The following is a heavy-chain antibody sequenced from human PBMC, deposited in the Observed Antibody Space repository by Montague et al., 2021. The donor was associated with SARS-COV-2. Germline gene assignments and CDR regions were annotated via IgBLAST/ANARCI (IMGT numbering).Heavy chain of an antibody. CDR1: GFSLSTSEVG. CDR2: IYGDDDN. D-gene: IGHD3-9*01. J-gene: IGHJ5*02. CDR3: AHFGILRYFDP. Sequence: PALVKPTQTLTLTCTFSGFSLSTSEVGVGWIRQPPGKAPEFLALIYGDDDNRYKPSLKSRLTITKVTSKNQVVLTMTNVDPMDTATYYCAHFGILRYFDPWGQGTLVTVSS. V-gene: IGHV2-5*02.